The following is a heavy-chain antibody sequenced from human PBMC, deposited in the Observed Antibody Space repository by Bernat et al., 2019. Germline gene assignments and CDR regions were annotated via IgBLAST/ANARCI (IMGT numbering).Heavy chain of an antibody. V-gene: IGHV3-48*03. CDR3: AASRTYYNYMDF. D-gene: IGHD3/OR15-3a*01. Sequence: EVQLVESGGGLVQPGGSLRLSCAASGFTLSSYEMNWVRQALGKGMEWVSNISRSGSTIYYGDSVKGRFTITRDNAKNSLYLQMNSLRAEDTAVYYCAASRTYYNYMDFWGKGTAVTVSS. CDR2: ISRSGSTI. J-gene: IGHJ6*03. CDR1: GFTLSSYE.